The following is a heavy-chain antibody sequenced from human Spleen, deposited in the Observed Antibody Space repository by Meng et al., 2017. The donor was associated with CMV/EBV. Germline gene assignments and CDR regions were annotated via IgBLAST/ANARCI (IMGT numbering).Heavy chain of an antibody. CDR3: ARAPRKFIGALDY. J-gene: IGHJ4*02. CDR1: GGSVTSDHSY. CDR2: LYYSGNT. D-gene: IGHD5-12*01. Sequence: SETLSLTCTVSGGSVTSDHSYWSWIRQSPGKGLEWIGHLYYSGNTNYNPSLKSRVTISADTSKNQFSLRLSAVTAADTAVYYCARAPRKFIGALDYWGQGTLVTVSS. V-gene: IGHV4-61*01.